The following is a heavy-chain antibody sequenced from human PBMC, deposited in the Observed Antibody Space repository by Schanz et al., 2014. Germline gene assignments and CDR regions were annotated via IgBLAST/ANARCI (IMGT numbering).Heavy chain of an antibody. V-gene: IGHV3-33*01. D-gene: IGHD3-10*01. CDR2: IWSDGSTK. CDR3: ASGVHVSSLQKGLQF. CDR1: GFTFSSYG. J-gene: IGHJ1*01. Sequence: QVQLVESGGGVVQPGRSLRLSCAASGFTFSSYGMHWVRQAPGKGLEWVAVIWSDGSTKYYADSVKGRVTISRDNAKNSVSLQMRRLRVEDTAVYYCASGVHVSSLQKGLQFWGRGTLVIVSS.